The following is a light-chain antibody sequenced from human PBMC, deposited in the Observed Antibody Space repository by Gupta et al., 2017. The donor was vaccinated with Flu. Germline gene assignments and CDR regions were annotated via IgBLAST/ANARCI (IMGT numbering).Light chain of an antibody. CDR2: EAS. CDR3: QQTYNVPYS. V-gene: IGKV1-39*01. J-gene: IGKJ2*03. CDR1: QSITNY. Sequence: SVGDRVIITCRASQSITNYLNWYQQLPGEAPKLLISEASSLQSGVPSRFSGSASGTDFTLTISSLQPEDFATYHCQQTYNVPYSFGQGTKVDIK.